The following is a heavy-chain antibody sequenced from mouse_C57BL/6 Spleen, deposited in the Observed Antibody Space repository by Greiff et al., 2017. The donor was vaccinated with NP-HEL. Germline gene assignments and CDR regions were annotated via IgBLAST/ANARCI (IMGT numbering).Heavy chain of an antibody. CDR3: AREEDAH. V-gene: IGHV1-82*01. CDR1: GYAFTSSW. Sequence: QVQLKESGPELVKPGASVKISCKASGYAFTSSWLNWVKQRPGKGLEWIGRIHPGDGDTNYNGKFKGKATLTAGKSSSTAYMQLSSLTSEDSAVYFCAREEDAHWGQGTTLTVSS. CDR2: IHPGDGDT. J-gene: IGHJ2*01.